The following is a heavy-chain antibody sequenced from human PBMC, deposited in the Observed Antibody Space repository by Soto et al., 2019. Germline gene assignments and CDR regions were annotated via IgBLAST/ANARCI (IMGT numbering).Heavy chain of an antibody. J-gene: IGHJ5*02. Sequence: QITLKESGPTLVKPTQTLTLTCTFSGFSLSTSGVGVGWIRQPPGKALEWLALIYWDDDKRYSPSLKSRLTITKDTSKNQVVLTMTNMDPVDTATYYCAHSRRNGVLMVYAIRWNWFDPWGQGTLVTVSS. V-gene: IGHV2-5*02. CDR2: IYWDDDK. CDR1: GFSLSTSGVG. CDR3: AHSRRNGVLMVYAIRWNWFDP. D-gene: IGHD2-8*01.